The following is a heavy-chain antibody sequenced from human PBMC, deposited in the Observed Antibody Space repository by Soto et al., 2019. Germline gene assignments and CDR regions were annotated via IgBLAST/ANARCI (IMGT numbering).Heavy chain of an antibody. CDR2: IAPHSGRT. Sequence: QVQLVQSGPEVKNPGASVRVSCVASVYAFTSYGVNWVRQVPGQGLEWMGWIAPHSGRTTYLPKFQGRVTMTADVSTNTAYIELRSLKSDDTGIYFCARAATGSYHSAYWGQGTVVTVSS. CDR1: VYAFTSYG. CDR3: ARAATGSYHSAY. J-gene: IGHJ4*02. V-gene: IGHV1-18*04. D-gene: IGHD3-10*01.